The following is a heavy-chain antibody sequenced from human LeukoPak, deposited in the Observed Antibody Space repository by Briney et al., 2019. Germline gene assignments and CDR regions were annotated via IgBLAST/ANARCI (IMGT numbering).Heavy chain of an antibody. CDR2: ISSSGSTI. CDR1: GFTVSTNY. CDR3: ARGYCSGGSCYWYAFDI. Sequence: GSLRLSCAASGFTVSTNYMSWIRQAPGKGLESVSYISSSGSTIYYADSVKGRFTISRDNAKNSLYLQMNSLRAEDTAVYYCARGYCSGGSCYWYAFDIWGQGTMVTVSS. J-gene: IGHJ3*02. D-gene: IGHD2-15*01. V-gene: IGHV3-11*04.